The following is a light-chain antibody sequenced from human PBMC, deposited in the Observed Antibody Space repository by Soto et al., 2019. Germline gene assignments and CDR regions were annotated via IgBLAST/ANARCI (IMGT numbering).Light chain of an antibody. Sequence: EVVLTQSPGTLSLSPGERATLSCRASQSVSTSFLAWYQQKPGQAPRLLIYGAFSRATGIPDRFSGSGSGTDFTLTISRLEPEDFAVYYCQQYGNSIPINCGQGTRREIK. CDR2: GAF. CDR1: QSVSTSF. CDR3: QQYGNSIPIN. J-gene: IGKJ5*01. V-gene: IGKV3-20*01.